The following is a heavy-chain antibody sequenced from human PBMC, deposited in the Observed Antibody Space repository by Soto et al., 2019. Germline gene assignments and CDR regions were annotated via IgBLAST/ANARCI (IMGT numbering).Heavy chain of an antibody. CDR3: APFSYYSSVPAD. CDR2: INSDGSST. V-gene: IGHV3-74*01. J-gene: IGHJ4*02. CDR1: GFTFSNYW. D-gene: IGHD3-10*01. Sequence: EVQLVESGGGLVQPGGSLRLSCAASGFTFSNYWMHWVRQAPGKGLVWVSRINSDGSSTNYADSVKGRFTISRDNAKNTLYLQMNSLRAEDTAVYYCAPFSYYSSVPADWGQGTLVTVSS.